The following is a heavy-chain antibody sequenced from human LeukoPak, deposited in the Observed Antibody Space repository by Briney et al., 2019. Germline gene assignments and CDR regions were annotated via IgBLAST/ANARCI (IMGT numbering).Heavy chain of an antibody. V-gene: IGHV1-18*01. CDR2: ISAYNGNT. CDR3: ARDRAAAGTTTTDY. D-gene: IGHD6-13*01. CDR1: GGTFSSYT. J-gene: IGHJ4*02. Sequence: ASVKVSCKASGGTFSSYTISWVRQAPGQGLEWMGWISAYNGNTNYAQKLQGRVTMTTDTSTSTAYMELRSLRSDDTAVYYCARDRAAAGTTTTDYWGQGTLVTISS.